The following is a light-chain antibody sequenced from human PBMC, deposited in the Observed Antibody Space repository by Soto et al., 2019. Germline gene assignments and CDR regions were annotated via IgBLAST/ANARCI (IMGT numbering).Light chain of an antibody. V-gene: IGKV4-1*01. Sequence: DIVMTQSPDSLAVSLGERATINCKSSQSVLYSSDNNNYLAWYQHKPGQPPKLLMHWASPRESGVPDRFSGSGSGTDFTLTISSLQAEDVEVYYCQQYYSTPHTFGQGTKLEIK. CDR3: QQYYSTPHT. CDR2: WAS. CDR1: QSVLYSSDNNNY. J-gene: IGKJ2*01.